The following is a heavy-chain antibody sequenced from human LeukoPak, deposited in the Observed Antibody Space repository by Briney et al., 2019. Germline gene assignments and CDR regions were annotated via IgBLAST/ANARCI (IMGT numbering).Heavy chain of an antibody. V-gene: IGHV1-18*01. D-gene: IGHD3-9*01. CDR2: ISAYNGNT. J-gene: IGHJ6*02. CDR3: ARDRSDVLRYFDWLVAQRNYYYYGMDV. Sequence: GASVKVSCKASGYTFTSYGISWVRQAPGQGLEWMGWISAYNGNTNYAQKLQGRVTMTTDTSTSTAYMELRSLRSDDTAVYYCARDRSDVLRYFDWLVAQRNYYYYGMDVWGQGTTVTVSS. CDR1: GYTFTSYG.